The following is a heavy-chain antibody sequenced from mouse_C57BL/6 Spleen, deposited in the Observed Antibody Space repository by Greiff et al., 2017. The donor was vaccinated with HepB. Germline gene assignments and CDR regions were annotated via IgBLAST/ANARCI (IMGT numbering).Heavy chain of an antibody. Sequence: EVQLVESGPGLVKPSQSLSLTCSVTGYSITSGYYWNWIRQFPGNKLEWMGYISYDGSNNYNPSLKNRISITRDTSKNQFFLKLNSVTTEDTATYYCARGTTVGYWYFDVWGTGTTVTVSS. J-gene: IGHJ1*03. V-gene: IGHV3-6*01. CDR2: ISYDGSN. D-gene: IGHD1-1*01. CDR1: GYSITSGYY. CDR3: ARGTTVGYWYFDV.